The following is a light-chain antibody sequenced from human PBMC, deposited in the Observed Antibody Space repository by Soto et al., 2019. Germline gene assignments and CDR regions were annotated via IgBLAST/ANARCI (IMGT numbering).Light chain of an antibody. CDR1: QTFGTNY. J-gene: IGKJ1*01. CDR3: QQLGGSRWT. V-gene: IGKV3-20*01. CDR2: GSS. Sequence: EIVLTQSPGTLSLSPGERATLSCRASQTFGTNYLVWYQQKPGQAPRLLIYGSSNRATGIPDRFSGRGSGPDFTLTISRLETEDFAVYYCQQLGGSRWTFGQGTKVEIK.